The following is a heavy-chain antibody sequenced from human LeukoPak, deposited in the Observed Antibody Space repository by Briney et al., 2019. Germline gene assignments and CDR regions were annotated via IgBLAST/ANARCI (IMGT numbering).Heavy chain of an antibody. V-gene: IGHV1-18*01. J-gene: IGHJ6*02. CDR3: ARDITVTTLNYYYGMDV. CDR2: ISAYNGNT. Sequence: ASVKVSCKASGYTFTSYGISWVRQAPGQGLEWMGWISAYNGNTNYAQKLQGRVTMTTDTSTSTAYMELRSLRSDDTAVYYCARDITVTTLNYYYGMDVWGQGTTVTVSS. D-gene: IGHD4-17*01. CDR1: GYTFTSYG.